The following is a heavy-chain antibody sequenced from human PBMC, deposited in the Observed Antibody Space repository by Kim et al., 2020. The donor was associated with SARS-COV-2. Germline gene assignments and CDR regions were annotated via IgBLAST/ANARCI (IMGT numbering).Heavy chain of an antibody. Sequence: GGSLRLSCAASGFIFRSHGMHWVRQAPGKGPVCVARIKRDGSYRDYGDSVKGRFTISRDNAKNSLYLQMNSLRVEDTAVYYCVRDDGRYCVDYWGQG. CDR1: GFIFRSHG. CDR2: IKRDGSYR. V-gene: IGHV3-74*01. D-gene: IGHD3-10*01. J-gene: IGHJ4*02. CDR3: VRDDGRYCVDY.